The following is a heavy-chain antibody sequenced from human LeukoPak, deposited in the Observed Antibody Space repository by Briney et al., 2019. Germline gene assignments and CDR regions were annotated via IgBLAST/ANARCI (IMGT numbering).Heavy chain of an antibody. D-gene: IGHD5-24*01. CDR2: INPSDSYT. CDR1: GYSFTNYW. Sequence: GESLRISCKGSGYSFTNYWISWVRQMPGKGLEWMGRINPSDSYTNYNPSFQGHVTFAVDKSIATAYLQWTTLKASDTAMYYCARHAADGYNYIDNWGQGTLVTVSS. CDR3: ARHAADGYNYIDN. J-gene: IGHJ4*02. V-gene: IGHV5-10-1*01.